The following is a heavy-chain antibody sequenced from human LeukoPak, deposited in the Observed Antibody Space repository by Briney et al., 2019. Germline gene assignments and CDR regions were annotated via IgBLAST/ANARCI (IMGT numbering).Heavy chain of an antibody. CDR3: ARAPAFIAAAGSNWFDP. D-gene: IGHD6-13*01. V-gene: IGHV4-31*03. Sequence: SETLSLTCTVSGGSISSGGYYWSWIRQHPGKGLEWIGYIYYSGSTYYNPSLKSRVTISVDTSKNQFSLKLSSVTAADTAVYCARAPAFIAAAGSNWFDPWGQGTLVSVSS. CDR1: GGSISSGGYY. CDR2: IYYSGST. J-gene: IGHJ5*02.